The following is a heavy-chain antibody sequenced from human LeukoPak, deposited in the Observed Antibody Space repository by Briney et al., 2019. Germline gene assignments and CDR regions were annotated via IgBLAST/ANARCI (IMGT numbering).Heavy chain of an antibody. D-gene: IGHD3-10*01. CDR3: GFGELIYPDY. V-gene: IGHV3-30*04. Sequence: GGSLRLSCAASGFTFSTYAMHWVRQAPGKGLEWVALISYDGSNKYYADSVKGRFTISRDNSKNTLYLQMNSLRAEDTAVYYVGFGELIYPDYWGQGTLVTVSS. CDR2: ISYDGSNK. CDR1: GFTFSTYA. J-gene: IGHJ4*02.